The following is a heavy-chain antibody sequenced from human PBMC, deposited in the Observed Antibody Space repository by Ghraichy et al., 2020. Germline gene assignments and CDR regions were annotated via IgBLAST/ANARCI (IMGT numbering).Heavy chain of an antibody. Sequence: GGSLRLSCEASGFTFNNYWMHWVRQAPGKGLVWVSRIDNDGSSTGYADSVKGRFTISRDNAKNTLVLQMNSLRVEDTATYYCTRDCSTTKCHLQYNGMDVWGQGTTVTVSS. CDR1: GFTFNNYW. CDR3: TRDCSTTKCHLQYNGMDV. CDR2: IDNDGSST. V-gene: IGHV3-74*01. J-gene: IGHJ6*02. D-gene: IGHD2-2*01.